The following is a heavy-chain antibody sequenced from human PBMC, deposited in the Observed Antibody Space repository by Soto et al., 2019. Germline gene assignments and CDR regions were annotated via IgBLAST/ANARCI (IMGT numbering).Heavy chain of an antibody. CDR3: AREDDGGDSLAV. CDR2: IHHSGSI. CDR1: GGSISSDYYH. Sequence: QVQLQQSGPGLVKPSQTLSLTCTVSGGSISSDYYHWTWIRQSPGKGLEWIGYIHHSGSILYNPSLKSRLTRSMDTSKNQYSLHLTSVTAADTAVYFCAREDDGGDSLAVWGQVSTVTVSS. J-gene: IGHJ6*02. V-gene: IGHV4-30-4*08. D-gene: IGHD2-21*02.